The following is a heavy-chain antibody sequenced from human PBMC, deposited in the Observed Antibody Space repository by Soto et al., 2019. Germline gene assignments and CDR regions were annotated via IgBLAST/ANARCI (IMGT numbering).Heavy chain of an antibody. J-gene: IGHJ3*02. Sequence: QVQLQESGPGLVKPSGTLSLTCVVSGGPISGSDWCSWVRQPPGKALEWIGEIYHSGSTNYNPSLTSRITMXVXKXXNQFSLKLASVTDADTAVYYCARRGSSTWSDPFHIWGQGTVVTVSS. CDR3: ARRGSSTWSDPFHI. CDR2: IYHSGST. D-gene: IGHD6-13*01. V-gene: IGHV4-4*02. CDR1: GGPISGSDW.